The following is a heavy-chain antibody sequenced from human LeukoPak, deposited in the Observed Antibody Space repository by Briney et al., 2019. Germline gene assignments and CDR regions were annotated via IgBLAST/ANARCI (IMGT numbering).Heavy chain of an antibody. CDR2: INPDGIKR. J-gene: IGHJ4*02. D-gene: IGHD2/OR15-2a*01. CDR3: ARDLAFSRLDY. V-gene: IGHV3-7*01. Sequence: GGSLRLSCAVSGLTFSSSWMDWIRQAPGKGLEWVASINPDGIKRYSADSVKGRFTISRDNARNSLYLQMDSLRVEDTAFYYCARDLAFSRLDYWGQGVLVTVSS. CDR1: GLTFSSSW.